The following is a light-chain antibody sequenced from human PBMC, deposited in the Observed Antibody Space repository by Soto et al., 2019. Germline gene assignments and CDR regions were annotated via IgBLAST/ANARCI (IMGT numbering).Light chain of an antibody. V-gene: IGLV2-11*01. CDR3: CSYGGSYTVV. Sequence: QSVLTQPRSVSASPGQSVTISCTGTYSDVGSYVYVSWYQQHPGKAPKLVISEVSKRSSGVPDRFSGSKSGNTASLTISGLRAEDEAEYFCCSYGGSYTVVFGGGTKLTVL. J-gene: IGLJ3*02. CDR2: EVS. CDR1: YSDVGSYVY.